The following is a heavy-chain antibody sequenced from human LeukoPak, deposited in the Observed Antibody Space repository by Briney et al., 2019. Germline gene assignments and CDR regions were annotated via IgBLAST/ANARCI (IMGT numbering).Heavy chain of an antibody. CDR1: GFTFSNYG. Sequence: GGSLRLSCAASGFTFSNYGMHWVRQAPGKGLEWVSVISYDGSNKYYADSVKGRFTISRDNSKNTLYLQMNSLRAEDTAVYYCARVDTAMVRAFDIWGQGTMVTVSS. CDR3: ARVDTAMVRAFDI. J-gene: IGHJ3*02. CDR2: ISYDGSNK. D-gene: IGHD5-18*01. V-gene: IGHV3-30*03.